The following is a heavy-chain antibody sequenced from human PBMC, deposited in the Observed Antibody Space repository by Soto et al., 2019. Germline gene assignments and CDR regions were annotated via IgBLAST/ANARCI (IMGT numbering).Heavy chain of an antibody. V-gene: IGHV3-30*18. CDR2: MSYDGSNK. Sequence: QVQLVESGGGVVQPGRSLRLSCAASGFTFSNYGMHWVRQAPGKGLEWVAIMSYDGSNKYYADPVKGRFTISRDNSKNTLYLQMNSLRGEDTAVYYCAKEKLRPYYYGMDVWGQGTTVTVSS. CDR3: AKEKLRPYYYGMDV. CDR1: GFTFSNYG. J-gene: IGHJ6*02. D-gene: IGHD1-26*01.